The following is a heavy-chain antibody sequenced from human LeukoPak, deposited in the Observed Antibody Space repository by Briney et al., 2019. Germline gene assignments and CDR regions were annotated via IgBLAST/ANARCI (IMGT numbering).Heavy chain of an antibody. J-gene: IGHJ3*02. V-gene: IGHV3-30-3*01. CDR3: ARDPHDYGDYRNAFDI. Sequence: GGSLRLSCAASGFIFSSYAMHWVRQAPGKGLEWVAVISYDGSNKYYADSVKGRFTISRDSSKNTLYLQMNSLRAEDTAVYYCARDPHDYGDYRNAFDIWGQGTMVTVSS. D-gene: IGHD4-17*01. CDR1: GFIFSSYA. CDR2: ISYDGSNK.